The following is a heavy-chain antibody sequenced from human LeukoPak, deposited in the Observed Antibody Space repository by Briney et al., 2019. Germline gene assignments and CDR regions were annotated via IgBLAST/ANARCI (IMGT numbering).Heavy chain of an antibody. CDR2: GHYSGST. CDR3: VRGQGAFGGYEWANWFDP. J-gene: IGHJ5*02. D-gene: IGHD5-12*01. V-gene: IGHV4-39*02. CDR1: GGSIRSSSYY. Sequence: SETLSLTCSVSGGSIRSSSYYWAWIRQPPGKGLEWIATGHYSGSTFYHPSLKSRLTLSIDTSKNLFSLQVTSVTAADTAMYYCVRGQGAFGGYEWANWFDPWGQGTLVTGSS.